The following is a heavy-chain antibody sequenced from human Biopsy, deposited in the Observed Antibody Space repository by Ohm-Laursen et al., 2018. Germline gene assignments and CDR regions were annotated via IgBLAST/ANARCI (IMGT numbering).Heavy chain of an antibody. J-gene: IGHJ5*02. CDR2: IIPTFDTP. CDR3: AGGAARGNPYDH. D-gene: IGHD3-16*01. Sequence: SVKVSCKASGGTFSSYVISWVRQAPGQGLEWMGRIIPTFDTPTYAPDFQGRVTFTADKSTGTAHLDLSRLRSEDTAIYYCAGGAARGNPYDHWGQGTLVTVSS. CDR1: GGTFSSYV. V-gene: IGHV1-69*06.